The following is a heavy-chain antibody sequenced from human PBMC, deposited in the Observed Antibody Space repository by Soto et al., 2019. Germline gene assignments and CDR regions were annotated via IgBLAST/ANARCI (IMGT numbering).Heavy chain of an antibody. CDR3: AKESRTRGVHNWFDP. J-gene: IGHJ5*02. CDR2: ISGGGGAA. V-gene: IGHV3-23*01. D-gene: IGHD3-10*01. CDR1: GLTFSTYA. Sequence: PGGSLRLSCAASGLTFSTYAMTWVRQTPGKGLEWVSTISGGGGAASYTDSVQGRFTISRDNSKNTLYLQMNSLRAEDTALYYCAKESRTRGVHNWFDPWGQGTLVTVSS.